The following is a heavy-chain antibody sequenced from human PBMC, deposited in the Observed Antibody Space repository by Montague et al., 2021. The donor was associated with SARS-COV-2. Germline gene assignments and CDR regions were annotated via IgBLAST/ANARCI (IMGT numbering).Heavy chain of an antibody. D-gene: IGHD4-17*01. CDR1: GGSISSTTYR. V-gene: IGHV4-39*01. CDR2: ISYSGTT. CDR3: ARHYGSSLDS. Sequence: SETLSLTCTVSGGSISSTTYRWGWTRQPPGKGLERIGFISYSGTTFYNPSLKSRISMSVDTPKSQFSLNLTSVTAADTAVYYCARHYGSSLDSWGQGILVAVSS. J-gene: IGHJ4*02.